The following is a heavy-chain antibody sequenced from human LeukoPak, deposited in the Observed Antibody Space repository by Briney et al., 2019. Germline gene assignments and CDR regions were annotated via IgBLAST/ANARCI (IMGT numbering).Heavy chain of an antibody. CDR3: ARDLYRIVVVPHYFDY. CDR1: GFTFSSYW. V-gene: IGHV3-7*01. CDR2: IKKDGSEK. J-gene: IGHJ4*02. Sequence: PGGSLRLSCAASGFTFSSYWMSWVRQAPGKGLEWVANIKKDGSEKYYVDSAKGRFTIPRDNAKNSLYLQMNSLRAEDTAVYYCARDLYRIVVVPHYFDYWGQGTLVTVSS. D-gene: IGHD3-22*01.